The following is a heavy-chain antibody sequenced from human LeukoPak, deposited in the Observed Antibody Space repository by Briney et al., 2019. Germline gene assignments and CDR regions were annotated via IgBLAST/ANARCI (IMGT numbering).Heavy chain of an antibody. CDR1: GSTFSSYW. CDR3: ARDRGYDFGTDY. CDR2: INSDGSST. Sequence: GGSLRLSCAASGSTFSSYWMHWVRQAPGKGLVWVSRINSDGSSTSYADSVKGRFTISRDNAKNTLYLQMNSLRAEDTAAYYCARDRGYDFGTDYWGQGTLVTVSS. D-gene: IGHD3/OR15-3a*01. J-gene: IGHJ4*02. V-gene: IGHV3-74*01.